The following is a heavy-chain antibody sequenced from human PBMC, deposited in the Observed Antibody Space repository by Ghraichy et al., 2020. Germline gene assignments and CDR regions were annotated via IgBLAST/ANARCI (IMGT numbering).Heavy chain of an antibody. V-gene: IGHV3-53*01. Sequence: LSLTCAASGFTVSSNYMSWVRQAPGKGLEWVSVIYSGGSTYYADSVKGRFTISRDNSKNTLYLQMNSLRAEDTAVYYCARVPYGAYFDYWGQGTLVTVSS. CDR1: GFTVSSNY. CDR2: IYSGGST. CDR3: ARVPYGAYFDY. J-gene: IGHJ4*02. D-gene: IGHD4-17*01.